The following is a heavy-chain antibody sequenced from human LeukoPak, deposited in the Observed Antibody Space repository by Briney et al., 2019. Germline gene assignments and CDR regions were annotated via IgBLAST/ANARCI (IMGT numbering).Heavy chain of an antibody. J-gene: IGHJ5*02. D-gene: IGHD3-3*01. V-gene: IGHV3-21*01. CDR2: ISSSSSYI. CDR1: GFTFSSYS. Sequence: PGGSLRLSCAASGFTFSSYSMNWVRQAPGKGLEWVSSISSSSSYIYYADSVKGRFTISRDNAKNSLYLQMNSLRAEDTAVYYCARDAFWSGEAWFDPWGQGSLVTVSS. CDR3: ARDAFWSGEAWFDP.